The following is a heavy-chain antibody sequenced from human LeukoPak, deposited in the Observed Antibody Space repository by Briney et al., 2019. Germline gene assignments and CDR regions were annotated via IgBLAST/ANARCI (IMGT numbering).Heavy chain of an antibody. V-gene: IGHV3-74*01. Sequence: GGSLRLSCAASGFSFNSYVMSWVRQAPGKGLVWVSRIKFDGSWTNYVDSVKGRFTISRDNAKSTLYLQMNSLRAEDTGVYYCVRDGDGYNFDNWGQGTLVTVSS. CDR3: VRDGDGYNFDN. CDR2: IKFDGSWT. J-gene: IGHJ4*02. D-gene: IGHD5-24*01. CDR1: GFSFNSYV.